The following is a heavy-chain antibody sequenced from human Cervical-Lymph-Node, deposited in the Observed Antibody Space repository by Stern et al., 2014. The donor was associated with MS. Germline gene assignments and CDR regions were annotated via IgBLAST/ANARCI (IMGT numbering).Heavy chain of an antibody. D-gene: IGHD6-19*01. Sequence: VQLVQSGAEVKKPGASVKVSCKASGYTFTSYAMHWVRQAPGQRLEWMGWINAGNGNTKYSQKFQGRVTITRDTSASTAYMELSSLISEDTAVYYCARGGSGSSNRFMDVWGQGTTVTVSS. CDR3: ARGGSGSSNRFMDV. CDR1: GYTFTSYA. V-gene: IGHV1-3*01. J-gene: IGHJ6*02. CDR2: INAGNGNT.